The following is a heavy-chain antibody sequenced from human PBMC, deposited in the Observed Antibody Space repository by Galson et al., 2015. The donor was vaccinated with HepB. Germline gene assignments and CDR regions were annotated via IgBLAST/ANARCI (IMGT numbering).Heavy chain of an antibody. J-gene: IGHJ4*02. Sequence: SVKVSCKASGGTFSSYAISWVRQAPGQGLEWMGRIIPILGIANYAQKFQGRVTITADKSTSTAYMELSSLRSEDTAVYYCARQHYYDSSGYYSFDYWGQGTLVTVSS. D-gene: IGHD3-22*01. V-gene: IGHV1-69*04. CDR2: IIPILGIA. CDR3: ARQHYYDSSGYYSFDY. CDR1: GGTFSSYA.